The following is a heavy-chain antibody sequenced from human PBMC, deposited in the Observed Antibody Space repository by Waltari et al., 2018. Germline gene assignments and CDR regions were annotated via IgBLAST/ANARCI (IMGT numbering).Heavy chain of an antibody. V-gene: IGHV3-23*01. CDR1: GFTFVTSA. J-gene: IGHJ4*02. Sequence: EVQLLESGGGLVQPGGSLRLSCAASGFTFVTSAMTWVRQAPGSGRCRVSGISCPDLTTFYADSVKGRFSISRDNSKKTLYLQINGLTADDTAVYYCAKVAGIAAAEFHFDFWGRGTLVTVSS. CDR3: AKVAGIAAAEFHFDF. D-gene: IGHD6-13*01. CDR2: ISCPDLTT.